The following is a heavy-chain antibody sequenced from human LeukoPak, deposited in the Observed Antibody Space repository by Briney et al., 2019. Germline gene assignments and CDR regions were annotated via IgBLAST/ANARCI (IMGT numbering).Heavy chain of an antibody. CDR1: GFTFTNYW. CDR2: IKQDKSEK. V-gene: IGHV3-7*01. D-gene: IGHD5-12*01. Sequence: GGSLRLSCAASGFTFTNYWMSWVRQAPGKGLELVANIKQDKSEKYYVDSVKGRFTISRDNAKNSLYLQMNSLRAEDTAVYYCARDSSGYGDLFDYWGQGTLVTVSS. CDR3: ARDSSGYGDLFDY. J-gene: IGHJ4*02.